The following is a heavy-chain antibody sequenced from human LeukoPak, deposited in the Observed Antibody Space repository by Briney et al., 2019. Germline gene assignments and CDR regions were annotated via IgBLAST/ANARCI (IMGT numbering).Heavy chain of an antibody. Sequence: ASVKVSCKAPGYTFTSYYMHWVRQAPGQGLEWMGIINPSGGSTSYAQKFQGRVTMTRDTSTSTVYMELSSLRSEDTAVYYCARGSLSDYYDSSGYFDIWGQGTMVTVSS. CDR3: ARGSLSDYYDSSGYFDI. J-gene: IGHJ3*02. CDR2: INPSGGST. CDR1: GYTFTSYY. V-gene: IGHV1-46*01. D-gene: IGHD3-22*01.